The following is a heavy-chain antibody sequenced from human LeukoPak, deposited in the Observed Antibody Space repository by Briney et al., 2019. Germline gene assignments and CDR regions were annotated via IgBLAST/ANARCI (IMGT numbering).Heavy chain of an antibody. CDR3: AKDGYNYDSSGHFDY. Sequence: GGSLRLSCAASGFTFSLFAMHWVRQAPGKGLEWVSAISGSGGATYRADADSVKGRFTISRDNSKNALYLQINNLRAEDTAVYHCAKDGYNYDSSGHFDYWGQGTLVTVSS. V-gene: IGHV3-23*01. J-gene: IGHJ4*02. CDR1: GFTFSLFA. CDR2: ISGSGGAT. D-gene: IGHD3-22*01.